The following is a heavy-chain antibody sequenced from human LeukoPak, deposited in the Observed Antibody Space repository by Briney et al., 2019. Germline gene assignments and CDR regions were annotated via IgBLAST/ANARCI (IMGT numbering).Heavy chain of an antibody. CDR1: GFTFSSYA. J-gene: IGHJ4*02. Sequence: GGSLRLSCAASGFTFSSYAMSWVRQALGKGLEWVSAISGSGGSTYYADSVKGRFTISRDNSKNTLYLQMNSLRAEDTAVYYCAKFPIVVVPAASSVIDYWGQGTLVTVSS. CDR2: ISGSGGST. CDR3: AKFPIVVVPAASSVIDY. V-gene: IGHV3-23*01. D-gene: IGHD2-2*01.